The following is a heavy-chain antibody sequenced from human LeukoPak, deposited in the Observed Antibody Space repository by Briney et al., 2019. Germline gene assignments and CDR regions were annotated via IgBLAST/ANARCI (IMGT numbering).Heavy chain of an antibody. CDR3: ARDGYYDSSNDFDY. Sequence: SETLSLTCAVYGGSFSDYYWSWIRQPPGKGLEWIGEINHSGSTNYNPSLESRVTISVDTSKSQFSLKLNSVTAADTAVYYCARDGYYDSSNDFDYWGQGTLVTVSS. CDR1: GGSFSDYY. D-gene: IGHD3-22*01. J-gene: IGHJ4*02. V-gene: IGHV4-34*01. CDR2: INHSGST.